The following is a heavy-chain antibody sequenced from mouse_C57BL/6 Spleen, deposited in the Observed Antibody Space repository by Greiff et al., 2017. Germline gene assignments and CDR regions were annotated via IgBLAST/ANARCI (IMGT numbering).Heavy chain of an antibody. CDR3: ARERDYYAMDY. CDR1: GYTFTSYW. V-gene: IGHV1-55*01. Sequence: QVQLQQPGAELVKPGASVKLSCKASGYTFTSYWITWVKQRPGQGLEWIGDIYPGRGSTNYNQKFKSKATLTVDTSSSTAYMQLSSLTSEDSAVYYCARERDYYAMDYWGQGTSVTVSS. CDR2: IYPGRGST. J-gene: IGHJ4*01.